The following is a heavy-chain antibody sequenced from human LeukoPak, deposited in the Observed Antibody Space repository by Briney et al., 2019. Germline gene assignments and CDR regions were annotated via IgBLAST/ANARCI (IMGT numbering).Heavy chain of an antibody. CDR2: INHSGST. CDR1: GGSISSGGYY. Sequence: PSQTLSLTCTVSGGSISSGGYYWSWIRQPPGKGLEWIGEINHSGSTNYNPSLKSRVTISVDTSKNQFSLKLSSVTAADTAVYYCARGPDSGSYTHHFDFWGQGSLVTVSS. J-gene: IGHJ4*02. D-gene: IGHD1-26*01. CDR3: ARGPDSGSYTHHFDF. V-gene: IGHV4-30-2*01.